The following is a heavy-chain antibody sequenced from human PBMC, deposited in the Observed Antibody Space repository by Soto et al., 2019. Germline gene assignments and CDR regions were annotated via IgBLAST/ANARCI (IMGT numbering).Heavy chain of an antibody. D-gene: IGHD3-10*01. V-gene: IGHV3-7*01. CDR3: ARIDIVSGGYKDYYYMDV. J-gene: IGHJ6*03. CDR2: IRQDGDDK. Sequence: PGGSLRVSCVGSGFSFSNYWMSWVRQAPGKGLEWVAHIRQDGDDKYYVDSVKGRFTVSRDNAKNSLYVQMTSLRAEDTALYYCARIDIVSGGYKDYYYMDVWGKGTTVTVSS. CDR1: GFSFSNYW.